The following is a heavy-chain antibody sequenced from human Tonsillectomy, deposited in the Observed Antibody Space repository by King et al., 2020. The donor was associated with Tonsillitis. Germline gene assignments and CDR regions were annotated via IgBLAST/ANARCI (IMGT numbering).Heavy chain of an antibody. CDR2: IWYDGSNK. V-gene: IGHV3-33*08. CDR1: GFTFSRYA. CDR3: AGDRCSGGSCYPVYYMDV. D-gene: IGHD2-15*01. J-gene: IGHJ6*03. Sequence: VQLVESGGGVVQPGRSLRLSCAASGFTFSRYAMHWVRQAPGKGLEWVAIIWYDGSNKYYADSVKGRFTISRDNSKNTLYLQMNSLRAEDTAVYYCAGDRCSGGSCYPVYYMDVWGKGTTVTVSS.